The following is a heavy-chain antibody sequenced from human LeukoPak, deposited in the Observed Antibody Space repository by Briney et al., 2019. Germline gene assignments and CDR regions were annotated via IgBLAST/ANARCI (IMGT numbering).Heavy chain of an antibody. D-gene: IGHD3-22*01. J-gene: IGHJ4*02. CDR1: GFTFSSYW. CDR2: MKQDGGER. Sequence: PGGSLRLSCGPSGFTFSSYWMTWVRQAPGKGLEWVSNMKQDGGERHYVDSVRGRFTISRDNAKNSLYLQMSSLRAEDTAVYYCARSVGLYYYDSSGYFDSWGPGTLVTVSS. V-gene: IGHV3-7*01. CDR3: ARSVGLYYYDSSGYFDS.